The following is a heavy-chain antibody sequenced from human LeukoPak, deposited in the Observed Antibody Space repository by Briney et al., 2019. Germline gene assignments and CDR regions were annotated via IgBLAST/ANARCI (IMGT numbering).Heavy chain of an antibody. V-gene: IGHV3-21*01. CDR3: ARDYSRFYYYYGMDV. CDR2: ISSSSDYI. J-gene: IGHJ6*02. D-gene: IGHD5-18*01. CDR1: GFTFSSYT. Sequence: GGSLRLSCAASGFTFSSYTMDWVRQAPGKGLEWVSSISSSSDYIFYADSVKGRFTISRDNAQNSLYLQMNSLRVEDTAVYYCARDYSRFYYYYGMDVWGQGTTVTVSS.